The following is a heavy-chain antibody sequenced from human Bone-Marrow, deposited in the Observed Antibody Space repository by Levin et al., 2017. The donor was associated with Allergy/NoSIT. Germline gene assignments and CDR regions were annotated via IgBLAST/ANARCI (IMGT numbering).Heavy chain of an antibody. J-gene: IGHJ4*02. D-gene: IGHD3-22*01. V-gene: IGHV3-11*01. CDR3: ARDLDSSGFSPAVGFDY. CDR2: ISSSGSTT. CDR1: GFSFSDYY. Sequence: GGSLRLSCGSSGFSFSDYYMSWIRQAPGKGLEWVSYISSSGSTTYFADSVKGRFAISRDNAKNSLYLQMNSLRAEDTAVYSCARDLDSSGFSPAVGFDYWGRETLVTVSS.